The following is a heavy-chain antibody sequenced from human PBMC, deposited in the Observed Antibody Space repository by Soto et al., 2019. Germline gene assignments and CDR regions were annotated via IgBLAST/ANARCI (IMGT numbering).Heavy chain of an antibody. D-gene: IGHD6-19*01. V-gene: IGHV3-30*18. CDR2: ISDDGSQK. Sequence: GGSLRLSCAASGFTFRTYGMHWVRQAPGKGLEWVAFISDDGSQKYYGDSVKGRFTIPRDNSKNTLSLRMISLRTEDTSVYYCAKAAPGGWHFFDTWGQGTLVTVYS. J-gene: IGHJ4*02. CDR3: AKAAPGGWHFFDT. CDR1: GFTFRTYG.